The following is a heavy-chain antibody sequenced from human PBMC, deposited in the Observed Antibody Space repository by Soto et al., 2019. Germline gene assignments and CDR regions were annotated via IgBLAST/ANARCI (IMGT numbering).Heavy chain of an antibody. J-gene: IGHJ6*03. V-gene: IGHV3-13*01. Sequence: GGSLRLSCAASGFTFSSYDMHWVRQATGKGLEWVSAIGTAGDTYYPGSVKGRFTISRENAKNSLYLQMNSLRAGDTAVYYCARARFLSGYDSYYYYYMDVWGKGTTVTVSS. CDR2: IGTAGDT. D-gene: IGHD5-12*01. CDR3: ARARFLSGYDSYYYYYMDV. CDR1: GFTFSSYD.